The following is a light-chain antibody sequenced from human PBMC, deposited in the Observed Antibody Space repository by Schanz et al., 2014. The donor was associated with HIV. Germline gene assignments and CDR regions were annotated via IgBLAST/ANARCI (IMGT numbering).Light chain of an antibody. CDR2: EIS. Sequence: QSALTQPASVSGSPGQSITISCTGTSSDVGSYNLVPWYQQYPGKAPKLMIYEISKWPSGVSNRFSGSKSGNTASLTISGLQAEDEADYYCCSYTTSSTLVFGGGTKVTVL. CDR1: SSDVGSYNL. J-gene: IGLJ2*01. CDR3: CSYTTSSTLV. V-gene: IGLV2-14*02.